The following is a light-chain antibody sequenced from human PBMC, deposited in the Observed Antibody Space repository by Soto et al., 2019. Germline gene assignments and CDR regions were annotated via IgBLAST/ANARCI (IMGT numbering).Light chain of an antibody. J-gene: IGKJ4*01. V-gene: IGKV3-20*01. CDR1: QSVFSRY. CDR3: QQYGSSPPT. Sequence: EIVLTQSPGTLSLSPGERATLSCRASQSVFSRYLAWYQQKPGQAPRLLISGASSRATGIADRFSGSGSGTDFTLTISRLEAEDFAVYYCQQYGSSPPTCGGGTNVEIK. CDR2: GAS.